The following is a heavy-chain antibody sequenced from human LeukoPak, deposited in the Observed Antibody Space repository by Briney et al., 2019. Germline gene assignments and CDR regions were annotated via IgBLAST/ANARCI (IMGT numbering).Heavy chain of an antibody. J-gene: IGHJ5*02. CDR2: ISNIGNST. V-gene: IGHV3-23*01. CDR3: EKDWHGRS. CDR1: GFTFSSYA. Sequence: GGSLRLSCAASGFTFSSYAMTWVRQAPGKGLDWVAAISNIGNSTYYADSVKGRFTISRDNSKSTLFLQMDSLKAGDTAVYYCEKDWHGRSWGQGTLVTVSS. D-gene: IGHD1-26*01.